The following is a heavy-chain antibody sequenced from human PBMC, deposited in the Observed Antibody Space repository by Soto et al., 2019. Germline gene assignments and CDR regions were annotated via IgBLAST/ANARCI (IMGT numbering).Heavy chain of an antibody. J-gene: IGHJ6*02. V-gene: IGHV4-31*03. CDR2: VSPSGTT. CDR3: ARDRGSYGMDV. CDR1: GDSISVGYY. Sequence: QVQLQESGPGLVKPSQTLSLTCTVSGDSISVGYYWSWIRQHPGKGLEWIGYVSPSGTTYYNPSLKSRVSSSTDTSKNQFSLEVSSVTAADTAVYDCARDRGSYGMDVWGQGTTVTVSS.